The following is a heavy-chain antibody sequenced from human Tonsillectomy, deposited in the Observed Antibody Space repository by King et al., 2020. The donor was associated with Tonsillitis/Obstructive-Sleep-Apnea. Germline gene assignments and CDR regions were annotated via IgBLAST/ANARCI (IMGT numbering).Heavy chain of an antibody. Sequence: VQLVESGGGVVQPGRSLRLSCAASGFTFSSYAMHWVRQAPGKGLEWVALISYDGSNKYYADSVKGRFTISRDNSKNTLYLQMNSLRAEDTAVYYCARDYYAYVWGSYRSDAFDIWGQGTMVTVSS. CDR1: GFTFSSYA. V-gene: IGHV3-30*04. J-gene: IGHJ3*02. D-gene: IGHD3-16*02. CDR2: ISYDGSNK. CDR3: ARDYYAYVWGSYRSDAFDI.